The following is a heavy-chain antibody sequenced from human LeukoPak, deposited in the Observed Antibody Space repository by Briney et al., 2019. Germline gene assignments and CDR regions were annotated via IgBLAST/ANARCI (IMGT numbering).Heavy chain of an antibody. V-gene: IGHV4-34*01. CDR1: GGSFSGYY. J-gene: IGHJ4*02. CDR2: INHSGST. Sequence: SETLSLTCAVYGGSFSGYYWSWIRQPPGKGLEWIGEINHSGSTNYNPSLKSRVTIPVDTSKNQFSLKLSSVTAADTAVYYCARGTSARPFDYWGQGTLVTVSS. CDR3: ARGTSARPFDY. D-gene: IGHD6-6*01.